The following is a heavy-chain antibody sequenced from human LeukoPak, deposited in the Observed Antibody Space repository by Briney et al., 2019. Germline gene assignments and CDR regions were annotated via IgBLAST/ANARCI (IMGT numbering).Heavy chain of an antibody. CDR1: GFTFSSYW. CDR3: ARTPPAVFPFDY. J-gene: IGHJ4*02. D-gene: IGHD2-21*01. Sequence: GGSLRLSCAASGFTFSSYWMHWVRQAPGKGLVWVSRINSDGSSTSYADSVKGRFTISRDNAKNTLYLQMNSLRAEDTAVYYCARTPPAVFPFDYWGQGTLVTVSS. V-gene: IGHV3-74*01. CDR2: INSDGSST.